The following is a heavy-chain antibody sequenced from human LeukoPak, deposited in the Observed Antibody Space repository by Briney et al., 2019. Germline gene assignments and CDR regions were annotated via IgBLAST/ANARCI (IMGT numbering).Heavy chain of an antibody. J-gene: IGHJ1*01. CDR2: IIPILGVV. CDR3: ATRSSQVGLMGVW. CDR1: GGSFNNFA. V-gene: IGHV1-69*04. Sequence: SVKVSRQTSGGSFNNFAISWVRQAPGQGLEWMGRIIPILGVVDYAQKFQGRVTVTADISTTTVYMELNSLRSEDTALYYCATRSSQVGLMGVWWGQGTLVAVSS. D-gene: IGHD3-16*01.